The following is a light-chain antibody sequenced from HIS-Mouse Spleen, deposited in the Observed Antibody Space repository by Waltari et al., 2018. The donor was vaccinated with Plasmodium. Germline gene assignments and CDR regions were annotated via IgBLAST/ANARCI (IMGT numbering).Light chain of an antibody. CDR1: VLAKTTY. J-gene: IGLJ3*02. CDR2: KDS. Sequence: SYELPPPSSVSVSPGQTARITCPGVVLAKTTYARWFQQKPGQAHVLVIYKDSERPSGIPERFSGSSSGTTVTLTISGAQVEDEADYYCYSAADNNRVFGGGTKLTVL. V-gene: IGLV3-27*01. CDR3: YSAADNNRV.